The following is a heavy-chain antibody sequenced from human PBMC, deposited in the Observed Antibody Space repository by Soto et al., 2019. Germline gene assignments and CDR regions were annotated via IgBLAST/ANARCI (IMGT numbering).Heavy chain of an antibody. CDR1: GXTFSSYA. D-gene: IGHD2-2*01. Sequence: LRLSFAASGXTFSSYAMSWVRQAPGKGLEWVSAISGSGGSTYYADSVKGRFTISRDNSKNTLYLQMNSLRAEDTAVYYCAKDWSIIVVGGWFDPWGQGTLVTVSS. V-gene: IGHV3-23*01. CDR2: ISGSGGST. CDR3: AKDWSIIVVGGWFDP. J-gene: IGHJ5*02.